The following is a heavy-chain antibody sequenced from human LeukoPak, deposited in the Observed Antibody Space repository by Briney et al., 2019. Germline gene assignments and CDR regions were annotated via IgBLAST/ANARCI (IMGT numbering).Heavy chain of an antibody. Sequence: PSGTLSLTCTVSGGSISSFHWNWIRQPPGKGLEWIAYISSSGSANYNPSLKSRVSISVDTSKNQFSLTLSSVTAADAAVYYCASDRSGFHPYYWGQGTLVTVSS. CDR1: GGSISSFH. J-gene: IGHJ4*02. V-gene: IGHV4-59*08. D-gene: IGHD3-22*01. CDR2: ISSSGSA. CDR3: ASDRSGFHPYY.